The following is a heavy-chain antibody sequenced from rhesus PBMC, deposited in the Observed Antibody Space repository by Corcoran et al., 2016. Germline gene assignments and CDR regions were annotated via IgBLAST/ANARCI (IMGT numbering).Heavy chain of an antibody. CDR1: GYRFTCHW. CDR2: IDPSDSET. D-gene: IGHD5-24*01. V-gene: IGHV5-2*01. Sequence: EVQLVQSGAEVKRHGESLKISCKHSGYRFTCHWISWVRQMSGKGRGWSGAIDPSDSETRYSPSFQGQVTISADKSISTAYLQWSSLKAADSATYDCAKYSGYSYYFDYWGQGVLVTVSS. J-gene: IGHJ4*01. CDR3: AKYSGYSYYFDY.